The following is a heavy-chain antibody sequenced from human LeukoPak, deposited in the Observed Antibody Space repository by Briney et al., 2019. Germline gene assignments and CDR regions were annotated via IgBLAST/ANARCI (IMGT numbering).Heavy chain of an antibody. D-gene: IGHD4/OR15-4a*01. CDR1: GGSMSGYY. Sequence: SETLSLTCTVSGGSMSGYYWNWIRQPAGKGLEWIGRIYTSGSTRYNPSLESRVAMSVDTSKNQFSLDLTSVTAADTAVYYCARGGVPGAGNWFDPSGQGTLVIVSS. J-gene: IGHJ5*02. V-gene: IGHV4-4*07. CDR3: ARGGVPGAGNWFDP. CDR2: IYTSGST.